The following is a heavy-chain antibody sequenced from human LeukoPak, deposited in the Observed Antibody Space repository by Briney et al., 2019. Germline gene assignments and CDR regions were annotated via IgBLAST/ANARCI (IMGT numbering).Heavy chain of an antibody. J-gene: IGHJ5*02. V-gene: IGHV4-38-2*02. CDR1: GYSISSGYY. CDR2: IYHSGST. CDR3: ARTYYGDNWFDP. D-gene: IGHD3-10*01. Sequence: SETLSLTCTVSGYSISSGYYWGWIRQPPGKGLEWIGSIYHSGSTYYNPSLKSRVIISVDTSKNQFSLKLSSVTAADTAVYYCARTYYGDNWFDPWGQGTLVTVSS.